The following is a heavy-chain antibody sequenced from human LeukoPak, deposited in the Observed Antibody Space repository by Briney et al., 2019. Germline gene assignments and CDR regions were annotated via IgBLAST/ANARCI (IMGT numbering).Heavy chain of an antibody. Sequence: PGGSLRLSCAASGFTFSSYAMHWVRQAPGKGLEWVAVISYDGSNKYYADSVKGRFTISRDNSKNTLYLQMNSLRAEDTAVYYCARGATPPDYYMDVWGKGTTVTVSS. D-gene: IGHD2-15*01. CDR3: ARGATPPDYYMDV. CDR2: ISYDGSNK. J-gene: IGHJ6*03. CDR1: GFTFSSYA. V-gene: IGHV3-30-3*01.